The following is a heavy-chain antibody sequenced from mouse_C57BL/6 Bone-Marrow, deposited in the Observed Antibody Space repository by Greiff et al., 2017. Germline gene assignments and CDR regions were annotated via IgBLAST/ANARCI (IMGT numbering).Heavy chain of an antibody. CDR2: IDPETGGT. Sequence: QVQLKQSGAELVRPGASVTLSCKASGYTFTDYEMHWVKQTPVHGLEWIGAIDPETGGTAYNQKFKGKSTLTVDKSSSTAYMQLSSLTSEDSAVYYCARNWGDYWGQGTTLTVSS. D-gene: IGHD4-1*01. CDR3: ARNWGDY. J-gene: IGHJ2*01. CDR1: GYTFTDYE. V-gene: IGHV1-15*01.